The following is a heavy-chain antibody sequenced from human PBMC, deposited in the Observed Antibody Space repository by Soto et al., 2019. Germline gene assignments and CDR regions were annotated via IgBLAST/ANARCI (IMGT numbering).Heavy chain of an antibody. CDR1: GDSVTSTSYY. V-gene: IGHV4-61*01. J-gene: IGHJ5*01. CDR3: AREGGVLRLSNWFAS. Sequence: SETLSLTCTVSGDSVTSTSYYCRWVLHPPGKGLEWIGYSYYSVDTNYNPSLKSRVTISVDTSKNQFSLNLSSVTAADTAVHYCAREGGVLRLSNWFASWGQGIQVTVSS. D-gene: IGHD3-16*01. CDR2: SYYSVDT.